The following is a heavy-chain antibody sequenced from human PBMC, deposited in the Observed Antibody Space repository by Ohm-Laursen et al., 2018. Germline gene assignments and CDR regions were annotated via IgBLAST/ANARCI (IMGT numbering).Heavy chain of an antibody. J-gene: IGHJ6*02. CDR2: FFSNDEK. V-gene: IGHV2-26*01. Sequence: TQTLPLTCTVPGLSLNNARMGVGWIRQPPGKALEWLSHFFSNDEKSYSTSLKTRLTISKETSKSQVVLTKTNMDPVDTATYYSARNVYYGMDVWGQGTTITVSS. CDR3: ARNVYYGMDV. CDR1: GLSLNNARMG.